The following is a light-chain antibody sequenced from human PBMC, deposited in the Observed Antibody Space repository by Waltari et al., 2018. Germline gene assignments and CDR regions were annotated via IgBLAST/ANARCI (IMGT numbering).Light chain of an antibody. CDR1: QNILYNSNNKNY. J-gene: IGKJ1*01. Sequence: DIVLTQSPDSLPVSLGERATINCKSSQNILYNSNNKNYLAWYQKKPGQPPKLLIYWASTRQFGVPERFSGSGSGTDFTLTISSLQAEDVAVYYCQQFFGTPWTFGQGTKVEIK. V-gene: IGKV4-1*01. CDR2: WAS. CDR3: QQFFGTPWT.